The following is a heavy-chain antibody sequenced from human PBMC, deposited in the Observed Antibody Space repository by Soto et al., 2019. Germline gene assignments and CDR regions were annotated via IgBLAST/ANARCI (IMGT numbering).Heavy chain of an antibody. CDR2: ISGSGGST. Sequence: GGSLRLSCAASGFTFSSYAMSWVRQAPGKGLEWVSAISGSGGSTYYADSVKGRFTISRDNSKNTLYLQMNSLRAEDTAVYYCAKSGDEFLWFGEFTNFDYWGQGTLVTVSS. V-gene: IGHV3-23*01. CDR1: GFTFSSYA. D-gene: IGHD3-10*01. CDR3: AKSGDEFLWFGEFTNFDY. J-gene: IGHJ4*02.